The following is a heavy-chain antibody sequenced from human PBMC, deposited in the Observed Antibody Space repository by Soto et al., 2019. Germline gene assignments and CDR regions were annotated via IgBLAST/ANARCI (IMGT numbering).Heavy chain of an antibody. D-gene: IGHD5-18*01. J-gene: IGHJ4*02. V-gene: IGHV4-59*01. Sequence: SETLSLTCTVSGGSISSYYWSWIRQPPGKGLEWIGYIYYSGSTNYNPSLKSRVTISVDTSKNQFSLKLSSVTAADTAVYYCATGRIQLWPETTAQFDYWGQGTLVTVSS. CDR1: GGSISSYY. CDR3: ATGRIQLWPETTAQFDY. CDR2: IYYSGST.